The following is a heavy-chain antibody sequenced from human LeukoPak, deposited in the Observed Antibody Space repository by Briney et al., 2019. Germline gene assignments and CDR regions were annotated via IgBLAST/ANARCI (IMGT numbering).Heavy chain of an antibody. J-gene: IGHJ3*02. CDR3: ARDIVLIAVAVRGSFDI. Sequence: GGSLRLSCAASGFTFSSYEMNWVRQAPGKGLEWVSYISSSGSTIYYADSGKGRFTISRDNAKNSLYLQMNSLRAEDTALYYRARDIVLIAVAVRGSFDIWGQGTMVTVSS. CDR2: ISSSGSTI. D-gene: IGHD6-19*01. CDR1: GFTFSSYE. V-gene: IGHV3-48*03.